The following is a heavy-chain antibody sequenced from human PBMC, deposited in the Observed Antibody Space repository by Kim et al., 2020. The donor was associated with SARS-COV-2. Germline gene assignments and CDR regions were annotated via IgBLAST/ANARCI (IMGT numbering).Heavy chain of an antibody. Sequence: SETLSLTCAVYGGSFSGYYWSWIRQPPGKGLEWIGEINHSGSTNYNPSLKSRVTISVDTSKNQFSLKLSSVTAADTAVYYCARGLRTGTTFSSYMDVWGKGTTVAVSS. V-gene: IGHV4-34*01. D-gene: IGHD1-7*01. CDR2: INHSGST. CDR1: GGSFSGYY. J-gene: IGHJ6*03. CDR3: ARGLRTGTTFSSYMDV.